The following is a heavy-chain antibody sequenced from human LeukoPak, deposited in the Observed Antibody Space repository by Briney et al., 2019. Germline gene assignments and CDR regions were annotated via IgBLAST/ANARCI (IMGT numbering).Heavy chain of an antibody. CDR2: INPNSGGT. V-gene: IGHV1-2*02. D-gene: IGHD5-18*01. J-gene: IGHJ4*02. Sequence: GASVKVSCKASGYTFTGYYMHWVRQAPGQGLEWMGWINPNSGGTNDAQKFQGRVTMTRDTSISTAYMELSRLRSNDTAVYYCARTGYSYAHGYFDYWGQGTLVTVSS. CDR3: ARTGYSYAHGYFDY. CDR1: GYTFTGYY.